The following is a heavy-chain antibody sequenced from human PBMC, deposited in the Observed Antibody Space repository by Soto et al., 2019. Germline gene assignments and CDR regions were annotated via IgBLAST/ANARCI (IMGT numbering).Heavy chain of an antibody. CDR1: GGTSTRYA. V-gene: IGHV1-69*06. Sequence: QERLVQSGAEVRKPGSSVKVSCKVTGGTSTRYAINWVRQAPGQGLEWMGGIVPMFGTSKYAQKFQGRVPITADTSTNIAYMELGSLRSEDTAVYYCNRGSEYDFWSGYLWGQGTLVSVSS. CDR3: NRGSEYDFWSGYL. D-gene: IGHD3-3*01. CDR2: IVPMFGTS. J-gene: IGHJ4*02.